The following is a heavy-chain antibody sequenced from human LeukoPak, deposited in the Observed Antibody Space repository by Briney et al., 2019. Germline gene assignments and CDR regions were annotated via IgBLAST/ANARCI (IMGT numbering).Heavy chain of an antibody. V-gene: IGHV4-31*03. CDR3: ARSSGLFDY. J-gene: IGHJ4*02. D-gene: IGHD6-19*01. CDR1: GGFISSGGYY. CDR2: IFYSGST. Sequence: PSQTLSLTRIVSGGFISSGGYYWSWIRQHPGKGLEWIGYIFYSGSTYHNPSLKSRVTISVDTSKNQVSLKLSSVTAADTAVYYCARSSGLFDYWGQGTLVTVSS.